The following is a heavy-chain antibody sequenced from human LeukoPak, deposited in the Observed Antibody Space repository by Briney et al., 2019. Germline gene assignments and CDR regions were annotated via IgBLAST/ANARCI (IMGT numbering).Heavy chain of an antibody. CDR1: GGSISGYY. Sequence: SETLSLTCAVYGGSISGYYCSWIRQPPGKGQELIGSIYNSGSTYYNPSLKRRVTISVDTSTNQFSLKLSSVTAADTAVYYCASTYYDSSGYADAFDILGQGTMLTVSS. CDR3: ASTYYDSSGYADAFDI. CDR2: IYNSGST. V-gene: IGHV4-34*01. D-gene: IGHD3-22*01. J-gene: IGHJ3*02.